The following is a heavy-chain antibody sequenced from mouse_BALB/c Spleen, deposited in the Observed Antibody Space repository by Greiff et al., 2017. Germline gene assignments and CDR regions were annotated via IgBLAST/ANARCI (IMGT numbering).Heavy chain of an antibody. CDR2: IYPGDGDT. V-gene: IGHV1-80*01. CDR3: ASPITTATRSYAMDY. Sequence: VKVVESGAELVRPGSSVKISCKASGYAFSSYWMNWVKQRPGQGLEWIGQIYPGDGDTNYNGKFKGKATLTADKSSSTAYMQLSSLTSEDSAVYFCASPITTATRSYAMDYWGQGTSVTVSS. J-gene: IGHJ4*01. CDR1: GYAFSSYW. D-gene: IGHD1-2*01.